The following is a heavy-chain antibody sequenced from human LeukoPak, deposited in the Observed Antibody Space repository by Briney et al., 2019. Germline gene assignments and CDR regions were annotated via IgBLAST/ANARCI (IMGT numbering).Heavy chain of an antibody. CDR3: ARGPVRNPDPYFDY. J-gene: IGHJ4*02. CDR2: IFYSGST. CDR1: GGSISSGDYY. D-gene: IGHD1-14*01. Sequence: PSETLSLTCTVSGGSISSGDYYGRWIRQPPGKGLEWIGYIFYSGSTYYNPSLKSRVIISVDTSKKQFSLKLSSVTAADTAVYYCARGPVRNPDPYFDYWGQGTLVTVSS. V-gene: IGHV4-31*03.